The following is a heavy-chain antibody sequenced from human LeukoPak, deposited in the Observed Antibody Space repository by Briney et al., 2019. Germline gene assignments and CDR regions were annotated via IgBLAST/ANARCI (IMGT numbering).Heavy chain of an antibody. J-gene: IGHJ6*02. CDR1: GFTFSSYS. Sequence: PGGSLRLSCAASGFTFSSYSVHWVRQAPGKGLEWVAVISYDGTNKYSADSVKGRFTISRDNSKNTLYLQMNGLRAEDTAVYYCARDGLGNADGMDVWGQGTTVTVSS. D-gene: IGHD7-27*01. CDR3: ARDGLGNADGMDV. CDR2: ISYDGTNK. V-gene: IGHV3-30-3*01.